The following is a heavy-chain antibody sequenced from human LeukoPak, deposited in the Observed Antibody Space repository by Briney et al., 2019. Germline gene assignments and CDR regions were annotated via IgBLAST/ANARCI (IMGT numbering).Heavy chain of an antibody. J-gene: IGHJ4*02. V-gene: IGHV3-7*01. CDR1: GFTFSSYW. Sequence: GGSLRLSCAASGFTFSSYWMSWVRQAPGKGLEWVANIKQDGSEKYYVDSVKGRFTISRDNAKNSLYLQMNSLRAEDTAVYYCARAYYYDSSGYSPFDYWGQGTLVTVSS. CDR3: ARAYYYDSSGYSPFDY. D-gene: IGHD3-22*01. CDR2: IKQDGSEK.